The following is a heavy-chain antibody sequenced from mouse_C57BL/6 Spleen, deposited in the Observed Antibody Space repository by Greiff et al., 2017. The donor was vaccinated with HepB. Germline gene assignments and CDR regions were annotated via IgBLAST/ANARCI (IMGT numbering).Heavy chain of an antibody. J-gene: IGHJ1*03. CDR2: IDPANGNT. D-gene: IGHD2-2*01. CDR1: GFNIKNTY. CDR3: ARMVTTGYGYFDV. Sequence: VQLKESVAELVRPGASVKLSCTASGFNIKNTYMHWVKQRPEQGLEWIGRIDPANGNTKYAPKFQGKATITADTSSNTAYLQLSSLTSEDTAIYYCARMVTTGYGYFDVWGTGTTVTVSS. V-gene: IGHV14-3*01.